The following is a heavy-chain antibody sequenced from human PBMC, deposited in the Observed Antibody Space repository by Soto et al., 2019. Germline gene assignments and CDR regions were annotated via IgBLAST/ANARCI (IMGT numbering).Heavy chain of an antibody. J-gene: IGHJ4*02. CDR1: GFTFSSYG. V-gene: IGHV3-30*18. CDR3: AKDTGSACDY. D-gene: IGHD4-4*01. Sequence: QVQLVESGGGVVQPGMSLRLSCAASGFTFSSYGMHWVRQAPGKGLEWVAVISYDGSNKYYADSVKGRFTISRDNSKNTLYLQMNSLRAEDTAVYYCAKDTGSACDYWGQGTLVTVSS. CDR2: ISYDGSNK.